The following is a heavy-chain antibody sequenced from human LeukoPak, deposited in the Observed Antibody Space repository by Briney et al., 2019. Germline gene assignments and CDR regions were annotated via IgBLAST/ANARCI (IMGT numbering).Heavy chain of an antibody. V-gene: IGHV3-21*01. Sequence: PGGSLRLSCAASGFTFSSFSMNWVRQAPGKGLEWVSSISSSSSYIYYADSVKGRFTISRDNAKNSLYLQMNSLRAEDTAVYYCARDTAAAGPYYYYYMDVWGKGTTVTVSS. CDR3: ARDTAAAGPYYYYYMDV. CDR1: GFTFSSFS. CDR2: ISSSSSYI. J-gene: IGHJ6*03. D-gene: IGHD6-13*01.